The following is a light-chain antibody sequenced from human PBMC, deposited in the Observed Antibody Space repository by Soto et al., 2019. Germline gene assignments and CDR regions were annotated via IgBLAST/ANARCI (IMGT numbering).Light chain of an antibody. CDR3: SSYTSSSIPHVV. CDR2: EVS. Sequence: QSALTQPASVSGSPGQSITIAYTGTSSDVGGYNYVSWYQQHPGKAPKLMIYEVSNRPSGVSNRFSGSKSGNTGSLTISGLQAEDEADYYCSSYTSSSIPHVVFGGGTKLTVL. V-gene: IGLV2-14*01. J-gene: IGLJ2*01. CDR1: SSDVGGYNY.